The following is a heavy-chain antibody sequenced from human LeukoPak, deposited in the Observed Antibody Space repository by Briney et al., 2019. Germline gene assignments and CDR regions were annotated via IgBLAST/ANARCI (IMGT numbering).Heavy chain of an antibody. J-gene: IGHJ4*02. Sequence: PGGSLRLSCAASGFTFSSYWMSWVRQAPGKGLEWVANIKQDGSEKYYVDSVKGRFTISRDNAKNSLYLQMNSLRAEDTAVYYCARVAGSSSREYYFDYWGQGTLVTVSS. D-gene: IGHD6-6*01. CDR3: ARVAGSSSREYYFDY. V-gene: IGHV3-7*01. CDR2: IKQDGSEK. CDR1: GFTFSSYW.